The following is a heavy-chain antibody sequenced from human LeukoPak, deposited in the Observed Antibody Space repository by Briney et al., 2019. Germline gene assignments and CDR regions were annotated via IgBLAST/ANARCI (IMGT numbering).Heavy chain of an antibody. V-gene: IGHV3-30*18. CDR3: AKAFGRSSSWSPIDY. CDR1: GFTFSSYG. D-gene: IGHD6-13*01. Sequence: PGRSLRLSCAASGFTFSSYGMHWVRQAPGKGLEWVAVIPYDGSNKYYADSVKGRFTISRDNSKNTLYLQMNSLRAEDTAVYYCAKAFGRSSSWSPIDYWGQGTLVTISS. J-gene: IGHJ4*02. CDR2: IPYDGSNK.